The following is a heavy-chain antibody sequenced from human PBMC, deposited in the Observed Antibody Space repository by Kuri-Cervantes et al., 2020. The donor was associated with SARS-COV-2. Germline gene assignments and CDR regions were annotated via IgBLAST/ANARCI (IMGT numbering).Heavy chain of an antibody. D-gene: IGHD2-2*01. CDR3: AKDRYVVVVPAAANHGDY. Sequence: GESLKISCAASGFTFSSYAMSWVRQAPGKGLEWVSAISGSGGSTYYADSVKGRFTISRDNSTNTLYLHMNSLRAEDTAVYYCAKDRYVVVVPAAANHGDYWGQGTLVTVSS. V-gene: IGHV3-23*01. CDR1: GFTFSSYA. CDR2: ISGSGGST. J-gene: IGHJ4*02.